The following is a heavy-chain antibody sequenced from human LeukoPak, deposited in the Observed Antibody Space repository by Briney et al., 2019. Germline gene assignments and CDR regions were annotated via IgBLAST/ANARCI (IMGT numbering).Heavy chain of an antibody. J-gene: IGHJ5*02. CDR1: GGTFSSYA. CDR2: IIPIFGTA. Sequence: SVKVSCKASGGTFSSYAISWVRQAPGQGLEWMGGIIPIFGTANYSQKFQGRVTITTDESTSTAYMELSSLRSEDTAVYYCARAGQSIAARDWFDPWGQGTLVTVSS. D-gene: IGHD6-6*01. CDR3: ARAGQSIAARDWFDP. V-gene: IGHV1-69*05.